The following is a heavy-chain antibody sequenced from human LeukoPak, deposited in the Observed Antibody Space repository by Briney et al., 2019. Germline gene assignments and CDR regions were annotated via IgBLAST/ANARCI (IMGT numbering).Heavy chain of an antibody. Sequence: GASVKVSCKASGYTFTGYYMHWVRQAPGQGLEWMGRINPNSGGTNYAQKFQGRVTMTRDTSISTAYMELSRLRSDDTAVYYCASLAPTASRYSSSWYLRGDGYWGQGTLVTVSS. D-gene: IGHD6-13*01. CDR3: ASLAPTASRYSSSWYLRGDGY. V-gene: IGHV1-2*06. CDR1: GYTFTGYY. J-gene: IGHJ4*02. CDR2: INPNSGGT.